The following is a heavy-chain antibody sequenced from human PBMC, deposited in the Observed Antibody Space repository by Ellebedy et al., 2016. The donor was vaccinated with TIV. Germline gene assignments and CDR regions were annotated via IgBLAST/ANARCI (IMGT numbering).Heavy chain of an antibody. CDR3: ARGERGYSYGWSYSYY. V-gene: IGHV1-46*04. CDR2: INPSGGST. Sequence: AASVKVSCKASGYTFSSYYMHWVRQAPGQGLEWMGIINPSGGSTTYAQNLQGRVTMTRDTSTTTVYMELSSLRSEDTAVYYCARGERGYSYGWSYSYYWGQGTLVTVSS. J-gene: IGHJ4*02. CDR1: GYTFSSYY. D-gene: IGHD5-18*01.